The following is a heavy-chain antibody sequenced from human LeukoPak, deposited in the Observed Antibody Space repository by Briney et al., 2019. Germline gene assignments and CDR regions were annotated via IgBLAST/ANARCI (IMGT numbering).Heavy chain of an antibody. J-gene: IGHJ4*02. CDR2: ISYDGSNK. CDR1: GFTFSSYA. CDR3: ARGPYSSSWYALHLDY. V-gene: IGHV3-30*04. D-gene: IGHD6-13*01. Sequence: GGSLRLSCAASGFTFSSYAMHWVRQAPGRGLEWVAVISYDGSNKYYADSVKGRFTISRDNSKNTLYLQMNSLRAEDTAVYYCARGPYSSSWYALHLDYWGQGTLVTVSS.